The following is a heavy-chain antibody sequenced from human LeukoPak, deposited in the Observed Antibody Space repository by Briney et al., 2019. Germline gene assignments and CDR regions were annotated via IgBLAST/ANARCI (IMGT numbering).Heavy chain of an antibody. CDR1: GFTFSRYT. CDR3: ARDQAARGAFDI. D-gene: IGHD3-10*01. Sequence: GGSLRLSCAASGFTFSRYTMNWVRQAPGKGLEWVSYISSSGNTKYYADSVRGRFTISRDNAKNSLYLQMNSLRAEDTAVYYCARDQAARGAFDIWGQGTMVTVSS. J-gene: IGHJ3*02. V-gene: IGHV3-48*04. CDR2: ISSSGNTK.